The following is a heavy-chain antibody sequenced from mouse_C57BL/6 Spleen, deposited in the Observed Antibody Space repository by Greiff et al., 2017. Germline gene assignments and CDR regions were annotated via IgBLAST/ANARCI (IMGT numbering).Heavy chain of an antibody. Sequence: QVQLQQPGAELVKPGASVKLSCKASGYTFTSYWMHWVKQRPGQGLEWIGMIHPNSGSTNYNEKFKSKTTLTVDKSSITAYMQLSSLTSEDSAVYYCERRDSYYSMDYWGKGTSVTVSS. CDR2: IHPNSGST. V-gene: IGHV1-64*01. J-gene: IGHJ4*01. CDR3: ERRDSYYSMDY. CDR1: GYTFTSYW.